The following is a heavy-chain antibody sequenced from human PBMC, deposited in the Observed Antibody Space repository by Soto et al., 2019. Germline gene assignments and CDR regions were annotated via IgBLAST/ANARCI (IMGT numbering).Heavy chain of an antibody. Sequence: WGSLRLPCAASAFAFRTYAMAWVRQARGKGLEGGSGIWGSGERTFYADSVKGRFTISRDNSRNTLYLQLYRLTAEDTALYYCAKTGPYCGGGCSRYCYGREVCGRGRTFTVAS. V-gene: IGHV3-23*01. CDR3: AKTGPYCGGGCSRYCYGREV. J-gene: IGHJ6*02. CDR2: IWGSGERT. CDR1: AFAFRTYA. D-gene: IGHD2-21*02.